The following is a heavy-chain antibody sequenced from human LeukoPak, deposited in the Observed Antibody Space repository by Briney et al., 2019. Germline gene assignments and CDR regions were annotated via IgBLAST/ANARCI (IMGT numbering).Heavy chain of an antibody. CDR1: GGSISSSKYY. D-gene: IGHD3-16*01. CDR2: IFNSGST. V-gene: IGHV4-39*01. CDR3: ASSAGGGVRVYYFDY. Sequence: PSETLSLTCNVSGGSISSSKYYWGWIRQPPGKGLEWIGTIFNSGSTHYNPSLKSRVTTSVDTSKNQFSLKLSSVTAADTAVYYCASSAGGGVRVYYFDYWGQGTLVTVSS. J-gene: IGHJ4*02.